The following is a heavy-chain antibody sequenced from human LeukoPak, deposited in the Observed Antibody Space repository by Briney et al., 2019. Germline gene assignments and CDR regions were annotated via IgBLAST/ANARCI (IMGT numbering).Heavy chain of an antibody. CDR1: GFAFSTYG. J-gene: IGHJ4*02. V-gene: IGHV3-23*01. D-gene: IGHD3-10*01. Sequence: GGTLRLSCAASGFAFSTYGMSWVRQSPGKGLEWVSSITDSGDTTYYADSVKGRFTVSRDNSKNTVYLQMNSLRAEDTAVYYCAKGPRTVRFGDRHKGMFDYWGQGTLVTVSS. CDR3: AKGPRTVRFGDRHKGMFDY. CDR2: ITDSGDTT.